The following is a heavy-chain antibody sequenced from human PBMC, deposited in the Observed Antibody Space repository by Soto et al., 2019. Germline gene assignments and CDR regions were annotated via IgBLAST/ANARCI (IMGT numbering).Heavy chain of an antibody. J-gene: IGHJ4*02. V-gene: IGHV3-48*01. CDR3: TSSTSPDAY. CDR2: INSGSTSV. CDR1: GSDFNRYS. Sequence: EVQLLESGGDLVQPGGSLRLSCVASGSDFNRYSMNWVRQAPGKGLEWISYINSGSTSVFYAVSVKGRFTISRDNAKNSLYLQMNSLRAEDTALYYCTSSTSPDAYWGQGTLVTVSS. D-gene: IGHD2-2*01.